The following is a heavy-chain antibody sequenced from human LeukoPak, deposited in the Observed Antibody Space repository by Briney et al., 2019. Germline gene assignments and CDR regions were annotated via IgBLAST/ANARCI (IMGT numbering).Heavy chain of an antibody. J-gene: IGHJ2*01. CDR2: IYYSGST. CDR3: ARDWSGYSNYWYFDL. V-gene: IGHV4-59*01. CDR1: GGSISSYY. D-gene: IGHD3-3*01. Sequence: SETLSLTCTVSGGSISSYYWSWIRQPPGKGLEWIGYIYYSGSTNYNPSLKSRVTISVDTSKNQFSLKLSSVTAAYTAVYYCARDWSGYSNYWYFDLWGRGTLVTVSS.